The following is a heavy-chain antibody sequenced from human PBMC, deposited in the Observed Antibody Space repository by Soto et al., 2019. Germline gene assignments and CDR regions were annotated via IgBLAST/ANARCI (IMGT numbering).Heavy chain of an antibody. J-gene: IGHJ4*01. CDR1: GFTFSSFA. CDR2: ISGSGEST. Sequence: GGSLRLSCAASGFTFSSFAMSWVRQAPGKGLEWVSSISGSGESTYYADSVKGRLSISRDNSKNTLYLQMNSLRAEDTAVYYCAKRREGGYYIFDYWGHGTPVTVSS. CDR3: AKRREGGYYIFDY. V-gene: IGHV3-23*01. D-gene: IGHD3-10*01.